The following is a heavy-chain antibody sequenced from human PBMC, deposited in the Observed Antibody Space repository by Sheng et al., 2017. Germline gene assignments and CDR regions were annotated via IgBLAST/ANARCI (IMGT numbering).Heavy chain of an antibody. CDR3: AKDMGPYYDFWSGSYYYGMDV. V-gene: IGHV3-23*04. Sequence: EIQLVESGGGLVKPGESLRLSCAASGFAFHRYAMSWVRQVPGKGLEWVAAVSSGGFDTHYTDSVKGRFTISRDNSKNTLYLQMNSLRAEDTAVYYCAKDMGPYYDFWSGSYYYGMDVWDQGP. CDR2: VSSGGFDT. J-gene: IGHJ6*02. D-gene: IGHD3-3*01. CDR1: GFAFHRYA.